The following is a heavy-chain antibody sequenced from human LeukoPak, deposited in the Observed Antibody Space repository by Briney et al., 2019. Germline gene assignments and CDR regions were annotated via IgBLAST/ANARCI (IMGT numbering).Heavy chain of an antibody. CDR3: ATTYGDYVGFDY. D-gene: IGHD4-17*01. J-gene: IGHJ4*02. CDR2: IYHSGST. V-gene: IGHV4-30-2*01. Sequence: PSETLSLTCTVSSGSVSGGGYYWSWLRQPPGMGLEWIGYIYHSGSTYYNPSLKSRVTVSVDGSKNQFSLKLSSVTAADTAVYYCATTYGDYVGFDYWGQGTLVTVSS. CDR1: SGSVSGGGYY.